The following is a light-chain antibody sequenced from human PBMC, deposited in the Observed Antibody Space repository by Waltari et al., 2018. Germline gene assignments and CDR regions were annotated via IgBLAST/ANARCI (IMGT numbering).Light chain of an antibody. CDR1: SSNIGAGYD. CDR2: AQR. Sequence: QSVLTQPPSVSGAPGERVTISCTGTSSNIGAGYDVHWYQLLPGTAPQPLIHAQRRRPLGVPVRFSGFKSGTSDFLTITGLQTEDEGDYYCQSYDISLSEGVFGGGTKLTVL. V-gene: IGLV1-40*01. J-gene: IGLJ3*02. CDR3: QSYDISLSEGV.